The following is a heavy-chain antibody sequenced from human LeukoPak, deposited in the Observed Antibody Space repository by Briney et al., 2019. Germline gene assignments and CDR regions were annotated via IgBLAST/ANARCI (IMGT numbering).Heavy chain of an antibody. J-gene: IGHJ4*02. CDR3: ARDRNYGESTDY. Sequence: PGGSLRLSCAASGFTFSSYLMSWVRQAAGKGLEWVAKIKQDGSEKYYVDSVKGRFTISRDNAKNSVYLQMNSLRAEDTAVYYCARDRNYGESTDYWGQGTLVTVSS. V-gene: IGHV3-7*01. D-gene: IGHD4-17*01. CDR2: IKQDGSEK. CDR1: GFTFSSYL.